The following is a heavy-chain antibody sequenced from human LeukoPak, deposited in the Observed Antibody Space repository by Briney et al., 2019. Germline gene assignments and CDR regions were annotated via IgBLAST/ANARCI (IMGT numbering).Heavy chain of an antibody. Sequence: GGSLRLSCTASGLSVSGNYWHWVRQAPGKALEWVSIIYSDGKTLYTKSVKARFTFSRDKSKNTFYLQMNSLRAEDTAVYFCTYGDYPLTYWGQGTLVTVSS. D-gene: IGHD4-17*01. J-gene: IGHJ4*02. CDR1: GLSVSGNY. V-gene: IGHV3-66*01. CDR3: TYGDYPLTY. CDR2: IYSDGKT.